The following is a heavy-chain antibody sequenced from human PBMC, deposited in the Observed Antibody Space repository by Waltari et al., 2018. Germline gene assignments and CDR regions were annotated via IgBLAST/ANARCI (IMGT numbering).Heavy chain of an antibody. CDR2: ANPNSGAT. Sequence: QVQLVQSGAEVLKPGASVKVSCQASGYTFINYEINWVRQAAGQGLEGMGWANPNSGATAYAQKFQGRITMTWDTSISTAYMELSNRRSDDTAVLYCARGRDVFANFDYNWFDPWGQGTLVTVSS. V-gene: IGHV1-8*02. J-gene: IGHJ5*02. CDR3: ARGRDVFANFDYNWFDP. D-gene: IGHD2-21*01. CDR1: GYTFINYE.